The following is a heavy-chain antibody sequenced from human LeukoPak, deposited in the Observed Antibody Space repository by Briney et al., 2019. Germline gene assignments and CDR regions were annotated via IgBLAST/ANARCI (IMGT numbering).Heavy chain of an antibody. CDR2: ISNDGGGT. CDR1: GFIFNNYG. J-gene: IGHJ5*02. V-gene: IGHV3-23*01. CDR3: AKGSSGYFVDL. Sequence: PGGSLRLSCAASGFIFNNYGLIWVRQAPGKGLEWVSAISNDGGGTNYADFVKGRFTISRDNSKNTLFLQMNSPRAEDTALYYCAKGSSGYFVDLWGQGTLVTVSS. D-gene: IGHD3-22*01.